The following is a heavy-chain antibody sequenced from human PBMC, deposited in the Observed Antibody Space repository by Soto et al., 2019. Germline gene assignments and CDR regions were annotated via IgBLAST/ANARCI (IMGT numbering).Heavy chain of an antibody. CDR2: IYYSGST. D-gene: IGHD3-10*01. J-gene: IGHJ6*02. CDR3: ARGELWFGEFYYGMDV. CDR1: GGSISSYY. V-gene: IGHV4-59*08. Sequence: SETLSLTCTVSGGSISSYYWSWIRQPPGKGLEWIGYIYYSGSTNYNPSLKSRVTISVDTSKNQFSLKLSSVTAADTAVYYCARGELWFGEFYYGMDVWGQGTTVTVSS.